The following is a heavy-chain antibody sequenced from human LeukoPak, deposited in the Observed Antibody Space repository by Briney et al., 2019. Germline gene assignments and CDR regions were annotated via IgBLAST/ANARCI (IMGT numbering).Heavy chain of an antibody. V-gene: IGHV3-7*03. J-gene: IGHJ4*02. Sequence: GGSLRLSCAASGFTFSSYWMTWVRQAPGKGLEWVANIKEDANEKYYVDSVKGRFTISRDNAKNSLYLQMNSLRAEDTAVYYCARDSGWFRFDHWGQGTLVTVSS. D-gene: IGHD6-19*01. CDR1: GFTFSSYW. CDR3: ARDSGWFRFDH. CDR2: IKEDANEK.